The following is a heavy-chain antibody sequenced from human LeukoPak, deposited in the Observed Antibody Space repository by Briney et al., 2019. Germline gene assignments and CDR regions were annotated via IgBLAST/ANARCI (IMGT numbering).Heavy chain of an antibody. V-gene: IGHV3-9*01. CDR2: ISWNSGSI. J-gene: IGHJ3*02. Sequence: PGRSLRLSCAASGFTFDDYAMHWVRQAPGKGLEWVSGISWNSGSIGYADSVKGRFTISRDNAKNSLYLQMNSLRAEDTALYYCAKVAHSFGGRGAFDIWGQGTMVTVSS. D-gene: IGHD2-15*01. CDR1: GFTFDDYA. CDR3: AKVAHSFGGRGAFDI.